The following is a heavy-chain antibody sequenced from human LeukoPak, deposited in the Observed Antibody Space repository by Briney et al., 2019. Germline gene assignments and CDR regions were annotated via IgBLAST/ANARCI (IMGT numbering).Heavy chain of an antibody. CDR2: IKSKAHGGTT. Sequence: KPGGSLRLSCAASGFTFSNAWMHWVRQAPGKGLEWVGRIKSKAHGGTTDYAAPVKGRFTISRDDSKNTLYLQMNSLKTEDTAVYHCWDTNWNGDWDYWGQGTLVTVSS. CDR1: GFTFSNAW. V-gene: IGHV3-15*01. CDR3: WDTNWNGDWDY. J-gene: IGHJ4*02. D-gene: IGHD1-1*01.